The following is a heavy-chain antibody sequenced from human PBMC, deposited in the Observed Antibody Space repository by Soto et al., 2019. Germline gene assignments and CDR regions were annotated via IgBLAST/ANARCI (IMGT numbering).Heavy chain of an antibody. CDR3: ARGIKYGDYSRWLAP. D-gene: IGHD4-17*01. V-gene: IGHV1-8*01. CDR1: GYTFTSYD. J-gene: IGHJ5*02. Sequence: QVQLVQSGAEVKKPGASVKVSCKASGYTFTSYDINWVRQATGQGLEYLGWMNPNSGNTGYVQKFQGRVTVTRDTSIRTVYMELSSLRSADTGVYYCARGIKYGDYSRWLAPWSHGGLVSISS. CDR2: MNPNSGNT.